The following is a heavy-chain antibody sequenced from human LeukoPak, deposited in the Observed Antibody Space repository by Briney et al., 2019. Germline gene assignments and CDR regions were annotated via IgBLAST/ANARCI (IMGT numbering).Heavy chain of an antibody. CDR1: GFTFSSYA. Sequence: PGGSLRLSCAASGFTFSSYAMHWVRQAPGKGLEWVAVISYDGSNKYYADSVKGRFTISRDNSKNMLYLQMNSLRAEDTAVYYCAKEPYDFWIGYYTGGGWFDPSGQGTLVTVSS. CDR3: AKEPYDFWIGYYTGGGWFDP. V-gene: IGHV3-30-3*01. J-gene: IGHJ5*02. D-gene: IGHD3-3*01. CDR2: ISYDGSNK.